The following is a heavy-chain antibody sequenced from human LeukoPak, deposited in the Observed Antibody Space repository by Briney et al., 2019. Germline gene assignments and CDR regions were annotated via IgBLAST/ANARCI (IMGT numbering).Heavy chain of an antibody. CDR1: GVPIDNYY. Sequence: PSETLSLTCTVSGVPIDNYYWTWIRQPPGKRLEWIGYVYSSGNTNYNPSLKSRVTISFGTSKNQFSLKLSSVTAADTALYYCARQWGTRFDIWGQGTMVGVSS. V-gene: IGHV4-59*08. D-gene: IGHD3-16*01. J-gene: IGHJ3*02. CDR2: VYSSGNT. CDR3: ARQWGTRFDI.